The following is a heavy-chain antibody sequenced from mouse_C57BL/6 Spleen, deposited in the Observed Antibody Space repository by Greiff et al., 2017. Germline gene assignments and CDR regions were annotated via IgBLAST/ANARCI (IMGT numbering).Heavy chain of an antibody. CDR1: GFTFCSYG. CDR2: ISSGGSYT. V-gene: IGHV5-6*02. CDR3: ARDGSGLYYFDD. J-gene: IGHJ2*01. D-gene: IGHD3-2*02. Sequence: EVKLVESGGDLVKPGGSLKLSCAASGFTFCSYGMSWVRQTPDKKLEWVATISSGGSYTYYPDSVKGRFTISRDNAKNTLCLQMSSLKSEDTAMYYCARDGSGLYYFDDWGQGTTLTVSS.